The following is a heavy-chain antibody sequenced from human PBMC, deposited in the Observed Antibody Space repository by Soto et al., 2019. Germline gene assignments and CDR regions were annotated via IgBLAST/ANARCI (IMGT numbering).Heavy chain of an antibody. CDR3: ARGPGSGLLWFDP. CDR2: IFYSGST. CDR1: GGSINNYY. Sequence: QVQLQESGPGLLKPSETLSHTCNVSGGSINNYYWTWIRQPPGKGLEWIGYIFYSGSTNYNPSLKSRVSISVDTSKNRFSLKLTSVTAADTAVYYCARGPGSGLLWFDPWGQGTLVTVSS. J-gene: IGHJ5*02. D-gene: IGHD6-19*01. V-gene: IGHV4-59*01.